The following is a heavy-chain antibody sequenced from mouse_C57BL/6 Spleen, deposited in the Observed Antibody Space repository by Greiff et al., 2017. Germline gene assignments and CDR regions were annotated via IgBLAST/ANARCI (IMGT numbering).Heavy chain of an antibody. CDR2: ISSGGSYT. CDR3: ARQRDDPYYAMDY. J-gene: IGHJ4*01. CDR1: GFTFSSYG. D-gene: IGHD2-3*01. Sequence: EVNLVESGGDLVKPGGSLKLSCAASGFTFSSYGMSWVRQTPDKRLEWVATISSGGSYTYYPDSVKGRFTISRDNAKNTLYLQMSSLKSEDTAMYYCARQRDDPYYAMDYWGQGTSVTVSS. V-gene: IGHV5-6*01.